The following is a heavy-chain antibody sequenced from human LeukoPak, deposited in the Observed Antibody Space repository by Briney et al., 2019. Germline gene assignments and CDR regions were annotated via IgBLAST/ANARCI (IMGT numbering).Heavy chain of an antibody. CDR3: ARDQLPGGLKFDY. Sequence: PSETLSLTCTVSGGSISSYYWSWIRQPPGKGLEWIGYIYYSGSTNYNPSLKSRVTISVDTSKNQFSLKLSSVTAADTAVYYCARDQLPGGLKFDYWGQGTLVTVSS. CDR1: GGSISSYY. V-gene: IGHV4-59*01. J-gene: IGHJ4*02. CDR2: IYYSGST. D-gene: IGHD1-26*01.